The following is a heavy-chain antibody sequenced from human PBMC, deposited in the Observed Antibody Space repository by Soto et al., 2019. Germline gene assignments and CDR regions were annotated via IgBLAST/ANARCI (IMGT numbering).Heavy chain of an antibody. J-gene: IGHJ4*02. CDR1: GFSLSDYW. CDR3: TRAPVQRPIDY. V-gene: IGHV3-74*01. CDR2: ISVDGRST. Sequence: EVQLLESVGGLVQPGGSLRLSCAASGFSLSDYWMHWVRQVPGKGLLWVSRISVDGRSTTYADSVKGRFTISRDNAKNTLYLQMDTVRAEDTAIYYCTRAPVQRPIDYWGQGSLVTVSS.